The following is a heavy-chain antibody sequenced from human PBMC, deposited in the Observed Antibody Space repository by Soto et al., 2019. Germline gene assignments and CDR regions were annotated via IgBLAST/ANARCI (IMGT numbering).Heavy chain of an antibody. CDR2: IYWDDDK. CDR1: GFSLSTTGVG. Sequence: QITLKESGPTLVKPTQTLTLTCTFSGFSLSTTGVGVGWIRQPPGKALEWLALIYWDDDKRYSPSLKSRLTITKATTKNQVVLTMTNMHPVDTATYYCAHTPEGDGPDAFDIWGQGTMVTVSS. V-gene: IGHV2-5*02. J-gene: IGHJ3*02. CDR3: AHTPEGDGPDAFDI. D-gene: IGHD2-21*01.